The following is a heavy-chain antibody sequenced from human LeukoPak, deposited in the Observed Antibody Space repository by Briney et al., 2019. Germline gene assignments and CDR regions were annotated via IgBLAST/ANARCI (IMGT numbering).Heavy chain of an antibody. D-gene: IGHD1-1*01. J-gene: IGHJ3*02. V-gene: IGHV4-39*01. CDR2: IYYSGST. CDR3: ARYNVIVTPRAFDI. CDR1: GGSISSSSYY. Sequence: SETLSLTCTVSGGSISSSSYYWGWLRQPPGKGLEWIGSIYYSGSTYYNPSLKSRVTISVDTSKNQFSLKLSSVTAADTAVYYCARYNVIVTPRAFDIWGQGTMVTVSS.